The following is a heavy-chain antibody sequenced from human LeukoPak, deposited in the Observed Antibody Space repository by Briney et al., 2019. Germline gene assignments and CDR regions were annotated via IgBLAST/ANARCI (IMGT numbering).Heavy chain of an antibody. J-gene: IGHJ2*01. CDR2: ISGGGGST. D-gene: IGHD3-22*01. Sequence: PGGSLRLSCAASGFTFTNYAMNWVRQAPGKGLEWVSGISGGGGSTYYADSAKGRFTISRDNSKNTLYLQMNSLRADDTAEYYCAKRAGAAAYYYFDLWGRGTQVTVSS. CDR3: AKRAGAAAYYYFDL. CDR1: GFTFTNYA. V-gene: IGHV3-23*01.